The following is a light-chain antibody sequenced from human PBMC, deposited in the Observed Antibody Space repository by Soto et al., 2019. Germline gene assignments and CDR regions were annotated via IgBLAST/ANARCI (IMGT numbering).Light chain of an antibody. CDR2: NNN. J-gene: IGLJ1*01. CDR1: SSNIGTNA. Sequence: QSVLTQPPSASGTPGQRVTISCSGGSSNIGTNAVNWYQQLPGTAPKLLIYNNNQRPSGVPDRFSGSKSGTSASLAISGLQSEDEADYYCAAWDDSLNGSYVFGTGTKVTVL. V-gene: IGLV1-44*01. CDR3: AAWDDSLNGSYV.